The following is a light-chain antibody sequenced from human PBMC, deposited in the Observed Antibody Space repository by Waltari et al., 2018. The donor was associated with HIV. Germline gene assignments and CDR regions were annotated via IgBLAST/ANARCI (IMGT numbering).Light chain of an antibody. CDR1: SRYVGGYNY. J-gene: IGLJ2*01. CDR2: DVI. CDR3: SSHAGSKVV. V-gene: IGLV2-8*01. Sequence: QSALTQPPSASGSPGQSVTLSCTGTSRYVGGYNYVSWHQQHPGKATKLMIYDVIKRPSGVPDRFSGSKSGNTASLTVSGLQPEDEADYYCSSHAGSKVVFGGGTRLTVL.